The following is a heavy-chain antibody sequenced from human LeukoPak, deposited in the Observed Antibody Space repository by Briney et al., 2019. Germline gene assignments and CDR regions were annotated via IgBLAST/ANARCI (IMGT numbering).Heavy chain of an antibody. Sequence: PGGSLRLSCAASGFSFSSSWMHWVRQGPGKGLVWVSRIKSDGSNAYYADSVKGRFTISRDNAKNTLYLQMNSLRAEDTAVYYCVRDTLYVSGSYPFSQHWGQGTLVTVSS. J-gene: IGHJ1*01. CDR3: VRDTLYVSGSYPFSQH. V-gene: IGHV3-74*01. CDR1: GFSFSSSW. CDR2: IKSDGSNA. D-gene: IGHD3-10*01.